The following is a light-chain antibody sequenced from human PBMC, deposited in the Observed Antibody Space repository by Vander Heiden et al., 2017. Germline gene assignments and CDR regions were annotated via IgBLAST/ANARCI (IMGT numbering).Light chain of an antibody. CDR2: DDR. CDR1: KLGDKY. Sequence: SYELTQPPSVSVSPGQTASVTCSGDKLGDKYAHWYQQKPGQSPVLVIYDDRKRPSGIPERFSGSNSGNTATLTISGTQAMDEADYYFQAWDTNTVVFGGGTRLTVL. CDR3: QAWDTNTVV. V-gene: IGLV3-1*01. J-gene: IGLJ2*01.